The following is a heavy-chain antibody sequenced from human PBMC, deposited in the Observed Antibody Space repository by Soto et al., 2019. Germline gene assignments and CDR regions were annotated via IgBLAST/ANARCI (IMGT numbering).Heavy chain of an antibody. CDR3: VKGEFYYDSSAYYPFDS. Sequence: GGSLRLSWAASGCTFSSYAMSWVRPAPGKGLEWVSAISGSGGTTYYADSVKGRFTISRDNSRNTQYLQMSSLRADDTAVYYCVKGEFYYDSSAYYPFDSWGQGTLVTVSS. CDR1: GCTFSSYA. V-gene: IGHV3-23*01. J-gene: IGHJ4*02. CDR2: ISGSGGTT. D-gene: IGHD3-22*01.